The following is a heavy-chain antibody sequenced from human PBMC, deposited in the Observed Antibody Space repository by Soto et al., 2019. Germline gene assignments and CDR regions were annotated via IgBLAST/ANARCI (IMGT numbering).Heavy chain of an antibody. CDR2: IKSKTDGGTT. V-gene: IGHV3-15*01. D-gene: IGHD3-16*02. J-gene: IGHJ4*02. CDR3: TTEVSNFRRLGELSLIDFDY. Sequence: LRLSCAASGFTFSNAWMSWVRQAPGKGLEWVGRIKSKTDGGTTDYAAPVKGRFTISRDDSKNTLYLQMNSLKTEDTAVYYCTTEVSNFRRLGELSLIDFDYWGQGTLVTVSS. CDR1: GFTFSNAW.